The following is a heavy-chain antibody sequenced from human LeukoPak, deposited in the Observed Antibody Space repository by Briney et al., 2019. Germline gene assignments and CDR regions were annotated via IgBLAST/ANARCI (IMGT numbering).Heavy chain of an antibody. Sequence: PSETLSLTCAVYGGSFSGYYWSWIRQPPGKGLEWIGEINHSGSTNYNPSLKSRVTISVDTSKNQFSLKLSSVTAAGTAVYYCARNPGYYYDSSGYYRYYFDYWGQGTLVTVSS. J-gene: IGHJ4*02. D-gene: IGHD3-22*01. V-gene: IGHV4-34*01. CDR1: GGSFSGYY. CDR2: INHSGST. CDR3: ARNPGYYYDSSGYYRYYFDY.